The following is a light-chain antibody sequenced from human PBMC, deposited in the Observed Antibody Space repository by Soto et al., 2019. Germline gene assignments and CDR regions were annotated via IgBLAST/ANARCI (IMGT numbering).Light chain of an antibody. V-gene: IGKV3-15*01. J-gene: IGKJ2*01. CDR3: QQHHNWAPQYT. CDR2: GAS. Sequence: EIVMTQSPASLSVSPGEGATLSCRASQTAASDLAWYQQKPGQGPRLLIHGASPRATGVPARFSGSGSGTEFTLTISSRQSEDFAVSSCQQHHNWAPQYTFGQGTKLQIK. CDR1: QTAASD.